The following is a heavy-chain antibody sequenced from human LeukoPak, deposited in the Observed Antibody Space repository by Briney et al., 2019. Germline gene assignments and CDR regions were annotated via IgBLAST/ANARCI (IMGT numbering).Heavy chain of an antibody. J-gene: IGHJ5*02. CDR3: ARRNPWFDP. CDR1: GFTFSSYA. V-gene: IGHV3-23*01. Sequence: GGSLRLSCAASGFTFSSYAMSWVRQAPGKGLEWVSAISGSGSSTSYADSVKGRFTIARDNSKNTLYLQMNTLRAEDTAVYYCARRNPWFDPWGQGTLVTVSS. CDR2: ISGSGSST.